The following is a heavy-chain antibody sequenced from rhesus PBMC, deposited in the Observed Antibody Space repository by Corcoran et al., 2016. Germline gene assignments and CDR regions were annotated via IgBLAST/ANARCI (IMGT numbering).Heavy chain of an antibody. J-gene: IGHJ6*01. V-gene: IGHV4-93*02. CDR2: IYVSGAIT. Sequence: QVQLQESGPAVVKPSETLSLTCAVSRGSISSSNWWSWIRQSPGKGLDWIWGIYVSGAITQYKPSRKSRVTIAIDTSKNHVVMKLSAGTDADTAVYDCARQGYGSSYWVYGLDSWGQGVVVTVSS. CDR1: RGSISSSNW. CDR3: ARQGYGSSYWVYGLDS. D-gene: IGHD4-29*01.